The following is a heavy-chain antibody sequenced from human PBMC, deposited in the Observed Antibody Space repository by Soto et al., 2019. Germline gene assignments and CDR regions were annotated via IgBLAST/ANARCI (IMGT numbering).Heavy chain of an antibody. D-gene: IGHD2-2*01. CDR1: GFNFSRYW. V-gene: IGHV3-74*01. CDR2: INSDGSRT. CDR3: ARDLSSCSSARCYSYYYGMDV. Sequence: GGSLRLSCSASGFNFSRYWTHWVRQVPGRGLVWVSHINSDGSRTTYADSVKGQFTISRDNAKNTLYLQMNSLRAEDTAVYYCARDLSSCSSARCYSYYYGMDVWGQGTTVTVSS. J-gene: IGHJ6*02.